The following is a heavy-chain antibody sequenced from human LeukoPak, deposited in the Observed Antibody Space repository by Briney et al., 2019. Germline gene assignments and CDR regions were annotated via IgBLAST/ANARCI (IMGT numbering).Heavy chain of an antibody. CDR2: IIPIFGTT. Sequence: GASVKVSCKTSGGTFSSYAITWVRQTPGQGLEWMGGIIPIFGTTNYAQKFQDRVTITADKSTSTAYMKLSSLRSEDTAVYYCARDGAWDNWNDVAYFDYWGQGILVTVSS. D-gene: IGHD1-1*01. CDR1: GGTFSSYA. J-gene: IGHJ4*02. V-gene: IGHV1-69*06. CDR3: ARDGAWDNWNDVAYFDY.